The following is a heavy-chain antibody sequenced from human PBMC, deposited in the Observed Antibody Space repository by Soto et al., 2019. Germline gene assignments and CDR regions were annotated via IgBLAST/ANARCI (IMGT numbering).Heavy chain of an antibody. CDR2: IDPSDSYT. J-gene: IGHJ6*02. CDR3: ARHRGSSSSFMYV. V-gene: IGHV5-10-1*01. Sequence: SLKLSCRGSGYRFTSYWISWVRQMPGKGLEWLGRIDPSDSYTNYSPSFQGHVTISADKSISTAYLQWSSLKASDTAMYYCARHRGSSSSFMYVWGQGTTVTVSS. CDR1: GYRFTSYW. D-gene: IGHD6-6*01.